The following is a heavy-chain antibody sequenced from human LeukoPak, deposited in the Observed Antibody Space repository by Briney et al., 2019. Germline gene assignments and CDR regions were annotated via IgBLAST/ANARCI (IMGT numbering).Heavy chain of an antibody. CDR3: ASCEQGV. CDR2: INHSGST. V-gene: IGHV4-34*01. D-gene: IGHD1/OR15-1a*01. Sequence: PSETLSLTCAVYGGSFSGYYWSWIRQPPGKGLEWIGEINHSGSTNYNPSLKSRVTISVDTSKNQFSLKLSAVTAANTAVYYCASCEQGVWGKGTTVTVSS. CDR1: GGSFSGYY. J-gene: IGHJ6*04.